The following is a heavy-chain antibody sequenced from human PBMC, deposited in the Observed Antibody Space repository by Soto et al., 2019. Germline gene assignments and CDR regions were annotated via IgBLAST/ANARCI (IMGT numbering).Heavy chain of an antibody. Sequence: KASETLSLTCSVSGGSINNGYYWTWIRQHPGKGLAWIGYIYYSGNTYYNPSLKSRVTISVVTSKNQFSLKQSSVPAADAAVYYAASTDYVAYYMDVWGQGXTVSVYS. J-gene: IGHJ6*03. CDR2: IYYSGNT. CDR3: ASTDYVAYYMDV. D-gene: IGHD3-10*02. V-gene: IGHV4-31*03. CDR1: GGSINNGYY.